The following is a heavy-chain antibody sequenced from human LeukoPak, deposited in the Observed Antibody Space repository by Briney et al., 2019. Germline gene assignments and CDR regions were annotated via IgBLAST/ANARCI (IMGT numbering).Heavy chain of an antibody. CDR1: GGTFSSYA. Sequence: ASVTVSCKASGGTFSSYAISWVRQAPGQGLEWMGRIIPILGIANYAQKFQGRVTITADKSTSTAYMELSSLRSEDTAVYYCARDSSDSSGYYYLSLDYWGQGTLVTVSS. J-gene: IGHJ4*02. V-gene: IGHV1-69*04. D-gene: IGHD3-22*01. CDR3: ARDSSDSSGYYYLSLDY. CDR2: IIPILGIA.